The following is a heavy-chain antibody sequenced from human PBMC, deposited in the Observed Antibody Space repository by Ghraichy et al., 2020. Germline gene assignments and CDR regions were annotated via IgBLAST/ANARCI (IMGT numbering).Heavy chain of an antibody. Sequence: ASVKVSCKASGYTFTGYYMHWVRQAPGQGLEWMGWINPNSGGTNYAQKFQGRVTMTRDTSISTAYMELSRLRSDDTAVYYCARARSYYGSGRNWFDPWGQGTLVTVCS. CDR2: INPNSGGT. J-gene: IGHJ5*02. CDR3: ARARSYYGSGRNWFDP. V-gene: IGHV1-2*02. CDR1: GYTFTGYY. D-gene: IGHD3-10*01.